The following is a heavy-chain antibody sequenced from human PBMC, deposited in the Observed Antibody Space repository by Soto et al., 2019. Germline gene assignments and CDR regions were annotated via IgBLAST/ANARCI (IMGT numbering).Heavy chain of an antibody. Sequence: GASVKVSCKVSGYTLTELSMHWVRQAPGKGLEWMGGIDPEDGDTSYAQKFQGRVTMTENTSISTAYMELSSLRSEDTAVYYCASNDENDAFDIWGQGTMVTVSS. CDR1: GYTLTELS. CDR2: IDPEDGDT. J-gene: IGHJ3*02. CDR3: ASNDENDAFDI. V-gene: IGHV1-24*01. D-gene: IGHD1-1*01.